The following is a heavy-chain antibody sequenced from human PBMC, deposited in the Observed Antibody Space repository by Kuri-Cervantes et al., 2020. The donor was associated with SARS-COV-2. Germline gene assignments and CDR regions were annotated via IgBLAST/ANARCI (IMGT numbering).Heavy chain of an antibody. CDR1: GGSISSGDYY. J-gene: IGHJ5*02. CDR3: ARDIHDYDFWSISP. V-gene: IGHV4-30-4*08. CDR2: IYYSGST. Sequence: SETLSLTCTVSGGSISSGDYYWSWIRQPPGKGLEWIGSIYYSGSTYYNPSLKSRVTISVDTSKNQFFLKLSPVTAADTAVYYCARDIHDYDFWSISPWGQGTLVTVSS. D-gene: IGHD3-3*01.